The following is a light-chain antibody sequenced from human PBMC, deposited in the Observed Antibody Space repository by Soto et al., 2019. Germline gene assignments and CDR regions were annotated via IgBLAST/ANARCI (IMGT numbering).Light chain of an antibody. Sequence: QLVLTQSPSASASLGASVKLTCTLSSGHSSYAIAWHQQQPEKGPRHLMKLNSDGSHSKWDGIPDRFSGSSSGAERYLTISSLQSEDEADYYCQTWGTGPWVFGGGTKLTVL. J-gene: IGLJ3*02. CDR3: QTWGTGPWV. CDR1: SGHSSYA. CDR2: LNSDGSH. V-gene: IGLV4-69*01.